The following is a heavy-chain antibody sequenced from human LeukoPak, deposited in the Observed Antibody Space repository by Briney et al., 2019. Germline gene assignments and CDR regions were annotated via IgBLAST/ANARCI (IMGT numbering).Heavy chain of an antibody. V-gene: IGHV3-30*04. CDR3: AKESGGVTMIVSSEGAFDI. Sequence: GRSLRLSCAASGFTFSFYAIHWVRQAPGKGLEWVATISRDASNKYYADSVTGRFTVSRDNSKNTLYLQMNSLRAEDTAVYYCAKESGGVTMIVSSEGAFDIWGQGTMVTVSS. CDR2: ISRDASNK. CDR1: GFTFSFYA. D-gene: IGHD3-22*01. J-gene: IGHJ3*02.